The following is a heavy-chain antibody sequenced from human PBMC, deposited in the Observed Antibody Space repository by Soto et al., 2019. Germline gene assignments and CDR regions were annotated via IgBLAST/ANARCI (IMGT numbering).Heavy chain of an antibody. V-gene: IGHV3-33*01. CDR1: GFTFSSYC. CDR3: ATTVTY. CDR2: IWFDGSNK. D-gene: IGHD4-4*01. Sequence: QVQLVESGGGVVQPGRSLRLSCAASGFTFSSYCMHWVRQAPGKGLEWVAVIWFDGSNKYYADSVKGRFTISRDNSKKTVSLQMNRQRDEDLAAYCCATTVTYWGQGTLVTVSS. J-gene: IGHJ4*02.